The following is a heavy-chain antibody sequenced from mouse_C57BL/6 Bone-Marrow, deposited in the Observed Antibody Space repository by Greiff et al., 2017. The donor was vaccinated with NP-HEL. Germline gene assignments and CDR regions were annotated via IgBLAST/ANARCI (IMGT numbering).Heavy chain of an antibody. V-gene: IGHV1-81*01. CDR3: ARIFWFAY. CDR2: IYPRSGNT. Sequence: QVQLKQSGAELARPGASVKLSCKASGYTFTSYGISWVKQRTGQGLEWIGEIYPRSGNTYYNEKFKGKATLTADKSSSTAYMELRSLTSEDSAVYFCARIFWFAYWGQGTLVTVSA. J-gene: IGHJ3*01. CDR1: GYTFTSYG.